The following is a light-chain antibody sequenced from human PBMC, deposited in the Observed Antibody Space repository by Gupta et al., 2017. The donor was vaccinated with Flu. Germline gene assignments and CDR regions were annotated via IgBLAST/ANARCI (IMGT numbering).Light chain of an antibody. V-gene: IGLV3-19*01. CDR2: ANN. CDR1: RLRTSY. Sequence: SSDLTQDPAVFVALGPLVRITCQGDRLRTSYSSCYQQKPVQAPALVIFANNIRHSGSPDRFCGSSSGNTAASTTTGSQAEEEDDYYCYARDSTNNNHSVFGGGTKLTVL. J-gene: IGLJ2*01. CDR3: YARDSTNNNHSV.